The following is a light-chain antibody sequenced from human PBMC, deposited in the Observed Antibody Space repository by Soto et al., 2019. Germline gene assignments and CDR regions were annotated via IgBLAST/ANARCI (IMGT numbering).Light chain of an antibody. CDR1: QSISNNY. CDR2: AAS. CDR3: QVYGGSRT. Sequence: EIVLTQSPGTLSLSPGERATLSCRASQSISNNYLAWYHQRPGQAPSLIIYAASSRAADIPDRFSGSGSGTDFTLTISRLEPEDFAVYYCQVYGGSRTFGRGTKVDIQ. V-gene: IGKV3-20*01. J-gene: IGKJ3*01.